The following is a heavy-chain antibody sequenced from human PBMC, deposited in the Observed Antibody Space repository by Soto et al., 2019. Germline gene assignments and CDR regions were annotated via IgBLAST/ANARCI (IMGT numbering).Heavy chain of an antibody. CDR3: ARDDGLGLAPYYGMDV. CDR1: AFTFSSYE. D-gene: IGHD3-10*01. Sequence: EVQLVESGGGLVQPGGSLRLSCAASAFTFSSYEMNWVRQAPGKGLEWVSYISSSGSTIFYADSVKGRFTISRDNAKNSLYLQMNSLRAEDTAVYYCARDDGLGLAPYYGMDVWGQGTTVTVSS. J-gene: IGHJ6*02. V-gene: IGHV3-48*03. CDR2: ISSSGSTI.